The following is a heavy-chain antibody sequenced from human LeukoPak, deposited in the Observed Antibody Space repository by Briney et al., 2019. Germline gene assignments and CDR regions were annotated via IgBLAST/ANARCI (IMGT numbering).Heavy chain of an antibody. CDR2: IYGGGST. CDR1: GFTFSTNY. V-gene: IGHV3-66*01. J-gene: IGHJ5*02. Sequence: GGSLRLSCAASGFTFSTNYMNWVRQAPGKGLEWVSVIYGGGSTYYADSVKGRFTISRDKSKNTLYLQMDRLRADDTAIYYCARASSPYNWFDPWGQGTLVAVSS. CDR3: ARASSPYNWFDP.